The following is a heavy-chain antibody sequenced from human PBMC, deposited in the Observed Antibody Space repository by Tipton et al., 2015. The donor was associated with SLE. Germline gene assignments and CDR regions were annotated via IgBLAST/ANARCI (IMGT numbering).Heavy chain of an antibody. V-gene: IGHV4-39*07. J-gene: IGHJ4*02. CDR3: ARGLRITMVRGVPFDY. D-gene: IGHD3-10*01. Sequence: TLSLTCTVSGGSISSGASYWSWIRQPPGKGLEWIGEINHSGSTNYNPSLKSRVTISVDTSKNQFSLKLSSVTAADTAVYYCARGLRITMVRGVPFDYWGQGTLVTVSS. CDR1: GGSISSGASY. CDR2: INHSGST.